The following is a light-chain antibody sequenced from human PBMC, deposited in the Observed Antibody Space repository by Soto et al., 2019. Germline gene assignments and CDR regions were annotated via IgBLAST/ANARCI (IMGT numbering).Light chain of an antibody. CDR1: SSDVGGYNY. J-gene: IGLJ2*01. V-gene: IGLV2-11*01. CDR2: DVS. Sequence: QSALTQPRSVSGSPGQSVTISCTGTSSDVGGYNYVSWYQQHPGKAPKLMIYDVSKRPSGVPDRFSGSKSCNTASLTISGRQAEDEADYYGCSYAGSYTLVVFGGGTKLTVL. CDR3: CSYAGSYTLVV.